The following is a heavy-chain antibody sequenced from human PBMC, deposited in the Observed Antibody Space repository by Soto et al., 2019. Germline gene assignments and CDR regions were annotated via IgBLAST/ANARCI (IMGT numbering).Heavy chain of an antibody. J-gene: IGHJ5*02. D-gene: IGHD1-26*01. V-gene: IGHV3-30*04. Sequence: QVEVVESGGGVVQPGRSLRLSCAASGYTFSRYAMHWVRQAPGKGLEWVAVLSYTGSRKYYADSVKGRFTISRDNSRNILYLQLNSLRGDDTAVYYFVRDGGIVDAANWFDIWGQGTPVNVSS. CDR2: LSYTGSRK. CDR3: VRDGGIVDAANWFDI. CDR1: GYTFSRYA.